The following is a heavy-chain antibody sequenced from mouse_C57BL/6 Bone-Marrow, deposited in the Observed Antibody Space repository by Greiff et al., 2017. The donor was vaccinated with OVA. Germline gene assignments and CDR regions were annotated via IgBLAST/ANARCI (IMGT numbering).Heavy chain of an antibody. CDR2: IDPETGGT. CDR3: TRLDYAGAWFAY. Sequence: QVQLKESGAELVRPGASVTLSCKASGYTFTDYEMHWVKQTPVHGLEWIGAIDPETGGTAYNQKFKGKAILTADKSSSTAYMELRSLTSEDSAVYYCTRLDYAGAWFAYWGQGTLVTVSA. V-gene: IGHV1-15*01. D-gene: IGHD2-4*01. CDR1: GYTFTDYE. J-gene: IGHJ3*01.